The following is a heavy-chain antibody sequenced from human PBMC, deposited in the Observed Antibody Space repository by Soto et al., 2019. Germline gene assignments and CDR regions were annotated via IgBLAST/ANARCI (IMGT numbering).Heavy chain of an antibody. V-gene: IGHV1-69*01. CDR3: ASSAGLDHLLNYYGLNV. Sequence: QVLLVQSSAEVKKPGSSVKVSCKASGGTFTSTAFSWVRQAPGQGLEWMGGIIAVLGTPNYAQKFQARLTVTADASTTTVHMELSSLRSDDTAVYYCASSAGLDHLLNYYGLNVWGQGTTVTV. CDR1: GGTFTSTA. CDR2: IIAVLGTP. J-gene: IGHJ6*02. D-gene: IGHD6-13*01.